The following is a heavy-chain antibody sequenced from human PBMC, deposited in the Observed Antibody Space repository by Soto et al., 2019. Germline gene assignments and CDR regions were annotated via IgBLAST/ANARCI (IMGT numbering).Heavy chain of an antibody. CDR3: ARDPGARKGLYCSSTSCYGGFDY. Sequence: QVQLVESGGGVVQPGRSLRLSCAASGFTFSSYGMHWVRQAPGKGLEWVAVIWYDGSNKYYADSVKGRFTISRDNSKNTLYLQMNSLRAEDTAVYYCARDPGARKGLYCSSTSCYGGFDYWGQGTLVTVSS. V-gene: IGHV3-33*01. CDR1: GFTFSSYG. CDR2: IWYDGSNK. D-gene: IGHD2-2*01. J-gene: IGHJ4*02.